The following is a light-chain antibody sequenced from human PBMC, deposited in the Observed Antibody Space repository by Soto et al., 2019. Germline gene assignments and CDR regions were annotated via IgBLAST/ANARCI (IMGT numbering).Light chain of an antibody. V-gene: IGLV2-23*01. Sequence: QSALAQPASVSGSPGQSVTISCTGTCSDVGAYNSVSWYQQHPDKAPQLMIYKGTQRPSGVSNRFSGSTSGNAASLTISGLQAGDEADYFCCSSAPESTYVFGTGTKLTVL. CDR1: CSDVGAYNS. J-gene: IGLJ1*01. CDR2: KGT. CDR3: CSSAPESTYV.